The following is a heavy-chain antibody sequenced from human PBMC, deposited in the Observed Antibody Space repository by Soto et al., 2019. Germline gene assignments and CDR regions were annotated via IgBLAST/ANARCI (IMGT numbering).Heavy chain of an antibody. CDR2: IYYSGST. CDR3: ARGGYGGVFDL. D-gene: IGHD4-17*01. CDR1: GGSISSYY. V-gene: IGHV4-59*12. J-gene: IGHJ2*01. Sequence: SETLSLTCTVSGGSISSYYWSWIRQPPGKGLEWIGYIYYSGSTNYNPSLKSRVTISVDTSKNQFSLKLSSVTAADTAVYYCARGGYGGVFDLWGRGTLVTVSS.